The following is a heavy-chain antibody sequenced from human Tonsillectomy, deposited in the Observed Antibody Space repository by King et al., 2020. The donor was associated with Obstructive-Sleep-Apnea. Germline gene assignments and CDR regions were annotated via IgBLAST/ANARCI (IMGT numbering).Heavy chain of an antibody. D-gene: IGHD3-9*01. V-gene: IGHV3-30*03. CDR1: GFTFSSYG. CDR2: ISYDGSNK. CDR3: VRDEAGYDILTGIECLDF. J-gene: IGHJ6*02. Sequence: VQLVESGGGVVQPGRSLRLSCAASGFTFSSYGMHWVRQAPGKGLEWVAVISYDGSNKYYADSVKGRFTISRDNSKNILYLQMNSLRAEDTAMYYFVRDEAGYDILTGIECLDFLGQGPTVTVS.